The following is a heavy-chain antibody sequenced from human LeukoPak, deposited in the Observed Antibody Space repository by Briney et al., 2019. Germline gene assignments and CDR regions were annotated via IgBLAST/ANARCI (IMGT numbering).Heavy chain of an antibody. V-gene: IGHV3-21*01. CDR1: GFTVTSSY. D-gene: IGHD5-18*01. Sequence: GGSLRLSCTASGFTVTSSYMTWVRQAPGKGLEWVSSISSDSTYIYYADSVKGRFAISRDNAKNSLYLQMNSLRAEDTAVYYCARDPRIRHFDYWGQGTLVTVSS. CDR2: ISSDSTYI. CDR3: ARDPRIRHFDY. J-gene: IGHJ4*02.